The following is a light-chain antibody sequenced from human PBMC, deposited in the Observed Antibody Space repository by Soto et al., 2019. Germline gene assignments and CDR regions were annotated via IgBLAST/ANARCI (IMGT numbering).Light chain of an antibody. Sequence: QSALTQPASVSGSPGQSITISCTGTSSDIGGYNYVSWYQQHPGKGPKLIIYGVSSRPSGVSNRFSGSRSGSTASLTISGLQAEDEADYYCYSYTSSGTYVFGSGTKVTVL. CDR2: GVS. J-gene: IGLJ1*01. V-gene: IGLV2-14*01. CDR3: YSYTSSGTYV. CDR1: SSDIGGYNY.